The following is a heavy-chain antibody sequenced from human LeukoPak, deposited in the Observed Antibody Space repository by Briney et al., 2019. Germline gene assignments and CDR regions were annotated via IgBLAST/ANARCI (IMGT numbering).Heavy chain of an antibody. CDR1: GGSISSSSYY. CDR3: ARHEELLRNFDY. V-gene: IGHV4-39*01. Sequence: SETLSLTCTVSGGSISSSSYYWGWIRQPPGKGLEWIGSIYYSGSTYYNPSLKSRVTVSVDTSKNQFSLKLSSVTAADTAVYYCARHEELLRNFDYWGQGTLVTVSS. CDR2: IYYSGST. J-gene: IGHJ4*02. D-gene: IGHD1-26*01.